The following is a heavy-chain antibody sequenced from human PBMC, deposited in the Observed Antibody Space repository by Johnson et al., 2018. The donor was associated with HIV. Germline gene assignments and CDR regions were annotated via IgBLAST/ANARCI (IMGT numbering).Heavy chain of an antibody. CDR2: ISHDGRNQ. Sequence: QVQLVESGGGAVQPGRSLRLSCEASGFTFSSYAMHWVRQAPGKGLEWVAVISHDGRNQTYADSVKGRFTISRENAKNSLYLQMNSLRARDTAVYYCASSALGIMGAFDIWGQGTMVTVSS. V-gene: IGHV3-30*14. CDR1: GFTFSSYA. D-gene: IGHD7-27*01. CDR3: ASSALGIMGAFDI. J-gene: IGHJ3*02.